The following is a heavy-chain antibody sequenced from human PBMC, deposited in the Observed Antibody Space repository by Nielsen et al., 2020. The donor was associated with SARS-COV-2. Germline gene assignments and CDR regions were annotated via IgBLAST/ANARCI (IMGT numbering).Heavy chain of an antibody. D-gene: IGHD3-22*01. CDR2: IYYSGST. CDR3: ARAFSSWIVVVINAFDI. CDR1: GGSISSGGYY. V-gene: IGHV4-31*11. J-gene: IGHJ3*02. Sequence: SETLSLTCAVSGGSISSGGYYWSWIRQHPGKGLEWIGYIYYSGSTYYNPSLKSRVTISVDASKNQFSLKLSSVTAADTAVYYCARAFSSWIVVVINAFDIWGQGTTVTVSS.